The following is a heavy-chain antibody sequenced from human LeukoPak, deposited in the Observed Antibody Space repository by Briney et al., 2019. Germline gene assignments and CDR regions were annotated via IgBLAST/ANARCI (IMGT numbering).Heavy chain of an antibody. CDR1: GYTFAKYA. Sequence: GASVKVSCKASGYTFAKYAIHWVRQAPGQRLEWMGWINAGNGNTRYSQKFQGGVTITRDTSASTAYMELSSLRSEDTAVYYCARLGAGPTYYDFWSGYSSFYFDYWGQGTLVTVSS. CDR3: ARLGAGPTYYDFWSGYSSFYFDY. V-gene: IGHV1-3*01. CDR2: INAGNGNT. J-gene: IGHJ4*02. D-gene: IGHD3-3*01.